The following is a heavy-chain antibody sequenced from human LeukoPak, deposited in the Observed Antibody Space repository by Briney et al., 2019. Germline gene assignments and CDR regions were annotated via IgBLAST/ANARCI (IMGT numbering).Heavy chain of an antibody. D-gene: IGHD3-22*01. CDR1: GGSISSSSYY. J-gene: IGHJ4*02. CDR3: VRLNGGYYEAIFDY. CDR2: MYYSGST. Sequence: KTSETLSLTFTVSGGSISSSSYYWGWIRQPPGRGLECIGSMYYSGSTYYKPPLKSRVTIPVETSKNQFSLNLRVVTAADTAVYYCVRLNGGYYEAIFDYWGQGTMVTVSS. V-gene: IGHV4-39*01.